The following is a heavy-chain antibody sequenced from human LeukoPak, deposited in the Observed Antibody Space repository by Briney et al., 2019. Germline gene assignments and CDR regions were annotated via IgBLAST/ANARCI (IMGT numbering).Heavy chain of an antibody. CDR2: LNWNGDK. Sequence: KESGPTVVKPTQTLTLTCTFSGFSLDTGALGVAWIRQPPGKALEWLAVLNWNGDKRYSPSLKSRLTITKDTSKNQVVLTMTNMDPMDTATYYCARDHNSCFDFWGQGTLVTVSS. J-gene: IGHJ4*02. V-gene: IGHV2-5*01. CDR1: GFSLDTGALG. D-gene: IGHD6-6*01. CDR3: ARDHNSCFDF.